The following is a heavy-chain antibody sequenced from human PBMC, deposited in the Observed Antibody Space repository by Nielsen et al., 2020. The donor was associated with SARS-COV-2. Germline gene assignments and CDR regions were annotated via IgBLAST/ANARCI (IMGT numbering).Heavy chain of an antibody. CDR3: EREYSSGRFFDY. CDR1: GYTFTSYG. CDR2: ISAYNGNT. J-gene: IGHJ4*02. D-gene: IGHD6-19*01. V-gene: IGHV1-18*01. Sequence: ASVKVSCKASGYTFTSYGISWVRQAPGQGLEWMGWISAYNGNTNYAQKLQGRVTMTTDTSTSTAYMELRSLRSDDAAVYYCEREYSSGRFFDYWGQGTLVTVSS.